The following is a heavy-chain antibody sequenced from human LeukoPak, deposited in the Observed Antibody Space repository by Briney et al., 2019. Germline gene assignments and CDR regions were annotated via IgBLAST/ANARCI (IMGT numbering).Heavy chain of an antibody. CDR3: VRDVGRFYYDSTGEDY. V-gene: IGHV3-48*04. CDR1: GFTFSDYS. J-gene: IGHJ4*02. CDR2: ISSASRTI. D-gene: IGHD3-22*01. Sequence: GGSLRLSCAVSGFTFSDYSMNWVRQAPGKGLELVSYISSASRTIKYADFVRGRFTVSRDNAKKSLHLQMNRLTTEDTAVYFCVRDVGRFYYDSTGEDYWGQGTLVTVSS.